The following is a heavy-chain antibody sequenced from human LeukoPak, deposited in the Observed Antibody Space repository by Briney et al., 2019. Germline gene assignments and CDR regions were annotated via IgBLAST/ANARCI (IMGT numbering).Heavy chain of an antibody. CDR1: GGSFSGYY. D-gene: IGHD3-10*01. J-gene: IGHJ4*02. V-gene: IGHV4-34*01. CDR2: INHSGST. CDR3: ARGGLELPSGSYYDY. Sequence: PSETLSLTCAVYGGSFSGYYWSWIRQPPGKGLEWIGEINHSGSTNYNPSLESRVTISVDTSKNQFSLKVRSVTAADTAVYYCARGGLELPSGSYYDYWGQGTLVTVSS.